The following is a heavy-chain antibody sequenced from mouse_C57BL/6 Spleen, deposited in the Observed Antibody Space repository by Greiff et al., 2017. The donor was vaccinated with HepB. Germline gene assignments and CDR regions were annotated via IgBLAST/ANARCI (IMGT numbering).Heavy chain of an antibody. D-gene: IGHD2-5*01. J-gene: IGHJ2*01. V-gene: IGHV5-4*01. CDR3: ARRNSNYYFDY. Sequence: EVQLVESGGGLVKPGGSLKLSCAASGFTFSSYAMSWVRQTPEKRLEWVATISDGGSYTYYPDNVKGRFTISRDNAKNNLYLQMSHLKSEDTAMYYCARRNSNYYFDYWGQGTTLTVSS. CDR1: GFTFSSYA. CDR2: ISDGGSYT.